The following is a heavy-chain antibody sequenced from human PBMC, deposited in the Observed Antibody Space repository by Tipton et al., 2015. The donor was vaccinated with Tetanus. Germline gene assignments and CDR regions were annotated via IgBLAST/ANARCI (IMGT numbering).Heavy chain of an antibody. Sequence: SLRLSCAASGFNFKTLGINWVRQAPGKGLEWISYISSSGTTMYYADSVKGRFTISRDDAKNSLFLQMNSLRAEDTAVYYCARGPRLLLYYFDSWGQGTLVTVSS. CDR2: ISSSGTTM. CDR3: ARGPRLLLYYFDS. D-gene: IGHD5-12*01. V-gene: IGHV3-48*04. CDR1: GFNFKTLG. J-gene: IGHJ4*02.